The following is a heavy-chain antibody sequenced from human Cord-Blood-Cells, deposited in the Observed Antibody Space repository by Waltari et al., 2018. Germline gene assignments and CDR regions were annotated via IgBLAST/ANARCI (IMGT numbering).Heavy chain of an antibody. D-gene: IGHD1-26*01. J-gene: IGHJ5*02. CDR2: IYYRGST. Sequence: QVQLQESGPGLVKPSETLSLTCTVSGGSISSYYWSWIRQPPGKGLESIGDIYYRGSTNYNPSLKSRVTISVDTSKNQFSLKLSAVTAAYTAVYYCARDVGATYNWFDPWGQGTLVTVSS. V-gene: IGHV4-59*01. CDR1: GGSISSYY. CDR3: ARDVGATYNWFDP.